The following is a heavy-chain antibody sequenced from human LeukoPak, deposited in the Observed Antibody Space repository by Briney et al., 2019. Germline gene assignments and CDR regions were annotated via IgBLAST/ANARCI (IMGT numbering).Heavy chain of an antibody. CDR2: IYYSGST. J-gene: IGHJ4*02. CDR1: GGSISSAGYY. Sequence: SETLSLTCTVSGGSISSAGYYWTWIRQYPGKGLEWIGYIYYSGSTYYNPSLESRVTISVDTSKNQFSLRLSSVTAADTAVYYCASVVPPATNYFDWWGQGTLVSVSS. CDR3: ASVVPPATNYFDW. D-gene: IGHD2-2*01. V-gene: IGHV4-31*03.